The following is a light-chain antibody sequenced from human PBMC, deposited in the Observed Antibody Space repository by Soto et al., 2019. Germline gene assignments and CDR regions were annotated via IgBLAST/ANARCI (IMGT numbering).Light chain of an antibody. V-gene: IGKV1-5*01. CDR3: QQANSFPRT. J-gene: IGKJ1*01. CDR2: DAS. Sequence: DIQMTQSPSTLSASVGDRVTITCRASQSISSWLAWYQQKPGKAPKLLIYDASALQSGVPSRFSGSGSGTDFTLTISSLQPEDIATYYCQQANSFPRTFGQGTKVDIK. CDR1: QSISSW.